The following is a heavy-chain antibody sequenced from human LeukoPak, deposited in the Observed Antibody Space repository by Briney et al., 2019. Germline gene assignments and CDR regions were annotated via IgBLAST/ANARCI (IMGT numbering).Heavy chain of an antibody. CDR2: INPNSGGT. J-gene: IGHJ4*02. Sequence: ASVKVSCKASGYTFTGYYMHWVRLAPGQGLEWMGWINPNSGGTNYAQKFQGRVTMTRDTSISTAYMELSRLRSEDTAVYYCARGGIAARPLDYWGQGTLVTVSS. CDR3: ARGGIAARPLDY. D-gene: IGHD6-6*01. CDR1: GYTFTGYY. V-gene: IGHV1-2*02.